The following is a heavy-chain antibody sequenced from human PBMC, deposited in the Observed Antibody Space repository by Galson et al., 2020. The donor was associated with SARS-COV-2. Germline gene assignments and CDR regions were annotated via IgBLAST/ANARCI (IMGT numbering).Heavy chain of an antibody. CDR2: ISGSGGST. D-gene: IGHD6-19*01. J-gene: IGHJ2*01. CDR3: ATTVGSGWPYWYFDL. Sequence: GGSLRLSCAASGFTFSSYAMSWVRQAPGKGLEWVSAISGSGGSTYYADSVKGRFTISRDNSKNTLYLQMNSLRAEDTAVYYCATTVGSGWPYWYFDLWGRGTLVTVSS. V-gene: IGHV3-23*01. CDR1: GFTFSSYA.